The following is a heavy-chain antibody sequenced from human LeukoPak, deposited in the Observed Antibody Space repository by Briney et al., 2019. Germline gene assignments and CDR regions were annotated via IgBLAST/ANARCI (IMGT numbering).Heavy chain of an antibody. Sequence: PGGSLRLSCAASGFTVSSNFMTWVRQAPGKGLEWVSVIYSGGSTYCADSVKGRFTISRDNSKNTLYLQMNSLRAEDTAVYYCARDNPNSSGYCWGQGTLVSVSS. J-gene: IGHJ4*02. D-gene: IGHD6-19*01. V-gene: IGHV3-66*01. CDR1: GFTVSSNF. CDR3: ARDNPNSSGYC. CDR2: IYSGGST.